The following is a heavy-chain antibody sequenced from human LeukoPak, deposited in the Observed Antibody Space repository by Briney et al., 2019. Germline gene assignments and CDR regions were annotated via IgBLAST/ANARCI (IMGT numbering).Heavy chain of an antibody. V-gene: IGHV4-34*01. Sequence: PSETLSLTCTVSGGSISSYYWSWIRQPPGKGLEWIGEINHSGSTNYNPSLKSRVTISVDTSKNQFSLKLSSVTAADTAVYYCARFSTVTKRGAFDIWGQGTMVTVSS. J-gene: IGHJ3*02. CDR2: INHSGST. CDR3: ARFSTVTKRGAFDI. D-gene: IGHD4-17*01. CDR1: GGSISSYY.